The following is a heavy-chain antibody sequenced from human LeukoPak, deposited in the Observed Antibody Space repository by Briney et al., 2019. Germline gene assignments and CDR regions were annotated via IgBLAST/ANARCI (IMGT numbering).Heavy chain of an antibody. CDR1: GGSISSGGYY. CDR3: ARDDTTVATPFMDV. Sequence: SETLSLTCTVSGGSISSGGYYWSWIRQPPGKGLEWIGYIYHSGSTYYNPSLKSRVTISVDRSKNQFSLKLSSVTAADTAVYYCARDDTTVATPFMDVWGKGTTVTVSS. J-gene: IGHJ6*03. V-gene: IGHV4-30-2*01. CDR2: IYHSGST. D-gene: IGHD4-23*01.